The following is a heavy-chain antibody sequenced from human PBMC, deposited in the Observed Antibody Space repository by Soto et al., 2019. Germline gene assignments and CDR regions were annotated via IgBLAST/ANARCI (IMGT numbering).Heavy chain of an antibody. CDR1: GFTFISYG. CDR3: AKELDCSSTSCYGYYYYGMDV. J-gene: IGHJ6*02. Sequence: WGSLRLSCAASGFTFISYGIHFFRHSPGKGLEWVAVISYDGSNKYYADSVKGRFTISRDNSKNTLYLQMNSLRAEDTAVYYCAKELDCSSTSCYGYYYYGMDVWGQGTTVTVSS. V-gene: IGHV3-30*18. CDR2: ISYDGSNK. D-gene: IGHD2-2*01.